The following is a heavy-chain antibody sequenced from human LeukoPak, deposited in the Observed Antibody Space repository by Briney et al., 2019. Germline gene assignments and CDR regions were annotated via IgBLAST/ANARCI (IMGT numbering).Heavy chain of an antibody. CDR3: VKDKSAVAGTGFDY. Sequence: GGSLRLSCAASGFTFSSFAMHWVRQAPGKGLEWVAIISYDRSNEYYVDSVKGRFTISRDNSKNTLYLQMNSLRAEDTAVYYCVKDKSAVAGTGFDYWGQGTLVTVSS. J-gene: IGHJ4*02. CDR1: GFTFSSFA. CDR2: ISYDRSNE. V-gene: IGHV3-30*18. D-gene: IGHD6-19*01.